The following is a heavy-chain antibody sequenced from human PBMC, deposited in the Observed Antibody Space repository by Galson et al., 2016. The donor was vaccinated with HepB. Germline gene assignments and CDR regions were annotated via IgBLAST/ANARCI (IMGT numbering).Heavy chain of an antibody. CDR1: GDSVSSNSAA. J-gene: IGHJ6*02. D-gene: IGHD5-18*01. CDR2: TYYRSKWYN. CDR3: ARERRGYNYGYYYYGMDV. V-gene: IGHV6-1*01. Sequence: CAISGDSVSSNSAAWTWIRQSPSRGLEWLGRTYYRSKWYNDYAVSVKSRIKINPDTFKNQFSLQLNPVTPEDTAVYYCARERRGYNYGYYYYGMDVWGQGPTVTVS.